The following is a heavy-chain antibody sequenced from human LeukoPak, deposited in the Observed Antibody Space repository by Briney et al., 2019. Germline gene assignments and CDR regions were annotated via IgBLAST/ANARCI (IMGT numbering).Heavy chain of an antibody. CDR1: GYSISSGYY. D-gene: IGHD3-10*01. V-gene: IGHV4-38-2*02. CDR2: IYHSGST. J-gene: IGHJ5*02. CDR3: ARAGKGRMGLWFDP. Sequence: SETLSLTCTVSGYSISSGYYWGWTRQPPGKGLEWIGSIYHSGSTYYNPSLKSRVTISVDTSKNQFSLKLSSVTAADTAVYYCARAGKGRMGLWFDPWGQGTLVTVSS.